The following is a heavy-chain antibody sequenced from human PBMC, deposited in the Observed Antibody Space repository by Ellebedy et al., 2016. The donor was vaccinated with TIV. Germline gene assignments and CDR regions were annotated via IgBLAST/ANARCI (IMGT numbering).Heavy chain of an antibody. D-gene: IGHD3-10*01. J-gene: IGHJ4*02. CDR3: AREDYYGSGSSNYFDY. Sequence: LRLXXTVSGGSISSGGYYWSWIRQHPGKGLEWIGYIYYSGSTYYNPSLKSRVTISVDTSKNQFSLKLSSVTAADTAVYYCAREDYYGSGSSNYFDYWGQGTLVTVSS. CDR1: GGSISSGGYY. CDR2: IYYSGST. V-gene: IGHV4-31*03.